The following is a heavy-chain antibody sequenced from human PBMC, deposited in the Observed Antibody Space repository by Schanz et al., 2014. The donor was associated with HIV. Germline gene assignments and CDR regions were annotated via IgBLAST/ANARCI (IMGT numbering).Heavy chain of an antibody. CDR2: ISGGGGST. D-gene: IGHD4-17*01. J-gene: IGHJ6*02. Sequence: EVQLLESGGGLVQPGGSLRLSCAASGFTFSNYAMIWVRQAPGKGLEWVSGISGGGGSTYYTDSVKGRFTISRDNSKNTLYLQMNSLRAEDTAVYYCAKGGFYGDYVSYYYGLDVWGQGTTVTVSS. CDR3: AKGGFYGDYVSYYYGLDV. V-gene: IGHV3-23*01. CDR1: GFTFSNYA.